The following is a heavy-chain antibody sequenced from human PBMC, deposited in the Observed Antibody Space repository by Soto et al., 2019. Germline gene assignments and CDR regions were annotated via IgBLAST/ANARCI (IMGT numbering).Heavy chain of an antibody. Sequence: SETLSLTCTVSGGSISGSSYYWGWIRQPPGKGLEWIGNIYYSGSTYYNPPLKSRVTISVDTSKNQFSLKLSFVTAADTAVYYCMLGSGWKDFDYWGQGTLVTV. J-gene: IGHJ4*02. CDR3: MLGSGWKDFDY. V-gene: IGHV4-39*01. CDR1: GGSISGSSYY. CDR2: IYYSGST. D-gene: IGHD3-22*01.